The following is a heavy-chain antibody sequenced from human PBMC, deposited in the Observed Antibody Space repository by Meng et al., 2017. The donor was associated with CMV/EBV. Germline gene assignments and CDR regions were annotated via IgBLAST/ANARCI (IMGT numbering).Heavy chain of an antibody. D-gene: IGHD2-15*01. CDR2: INPNSGGT. J-gene: IGHJ6*02. V-gene: IGHV1-2*02. CDR3: ARVRELQAATLYYYYYGMDV. CDR1: GYTFTGYY. Sequence: ASVKVSCKASGYTFTGYYMHWVRQAPGQGLEWMGWINPNSGGTNYAQKFQGRVTMTRDTSISTAYMELSRLRSDDTAVYYCARVRELQAATLYYYYYGMDVWGQGTTVTVSS.